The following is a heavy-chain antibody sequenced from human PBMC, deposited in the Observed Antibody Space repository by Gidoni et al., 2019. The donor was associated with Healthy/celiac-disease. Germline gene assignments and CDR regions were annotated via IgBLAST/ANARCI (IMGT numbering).Heavy chain of an antibody. Sequence: QVQLQQWGAGLWKPSETLSLPCAVYGGSFGGYYWSWVRQPPGQGLEWIGEINHSGSTNYNPSLKSRVTISVDTSKNQCSLKLSSVTAADTAVYYCARVGREYYYDSSGDYSFDYWGQGTLVTVSS. CDR1: GGSFGGYY. D-gene: IGHD3-22*01. CDR2: INHSGST. J-gene: IGHJ4*02. CDR3: ARVGREYYYDSSGDYSFDY. V-gene: IGHV4-34*01.